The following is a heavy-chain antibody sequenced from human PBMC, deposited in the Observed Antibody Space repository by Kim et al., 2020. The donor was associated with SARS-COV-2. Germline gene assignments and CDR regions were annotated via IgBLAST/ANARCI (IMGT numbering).Heavy chain of an antibody. V-gene: IGHV4-34*01. J-gene: IGHJ6*02. CDR3: ARGPSSSWYWDYYYYGMDV. Sequence: SETLSLTCAVYGGSFSGYYWSWIRQPPGKGLEWIGEINHSGSTNYNPSLKSRVTISVDTSKNQFSLKLSSVTAADTAVYYCARGPSSSWYWDYYYYGMDVWGQGTTVTVSS. D-gene: IGHD6-13*01. CDR1: GGSFSGYY. CDR2: INHSGST.